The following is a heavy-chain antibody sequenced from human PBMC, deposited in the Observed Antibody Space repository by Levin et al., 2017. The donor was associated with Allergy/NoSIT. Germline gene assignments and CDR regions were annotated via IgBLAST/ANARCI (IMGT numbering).Heavy chain of an antibody. CDR2: ISAYNGNT. D-gene: IGHD4-11*01. Sequence: GESLKISCKASGYTFTSYGISWVRQAPGQGLEWMGWISAYNGNTNYAQKLQGRVTMTTDTSTSTAYMELRSLRSDDTAVYYCARDGTTSDLINWFDPWGQGTLVTVSS. J-gene: IGHJ5*02. V-gene: IGHV1-18*01. CDR3: ARDGTTSDLINWFDP. CDR1: GYTFTSYG.